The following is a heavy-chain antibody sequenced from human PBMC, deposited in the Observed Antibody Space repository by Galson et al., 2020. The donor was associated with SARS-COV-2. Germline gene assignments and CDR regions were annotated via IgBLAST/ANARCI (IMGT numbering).Heavy chain of an antibody. Sequence: GESLKISCGGSGFIFSVYAMNWVRQAPGKGLEWVATIDSSGGFIYYQDSVQGRFTISRDNSKDTVFLQMNSLRAEDTAVYYCAKPLVGNGGYMDVWGKGTTVTVSS. V-gene: IGHV3-23*01. CDR3: AKPLVGNGGYMDV. J-gene: IGHJ6*03. D-gene: IGHD2-2*01. CDR1: GFIFSVYA. CDR2: IDSSGGFI.